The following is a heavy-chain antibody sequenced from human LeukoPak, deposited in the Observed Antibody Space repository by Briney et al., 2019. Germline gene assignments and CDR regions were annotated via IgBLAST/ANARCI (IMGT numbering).Heavy chain of an antibody. Sequence: GGSLRLSCAASGFTFSSYSMNWVRQAPGKGLEWVSSISSSSYIYYADSVKGRFTISRDNAKNSLYLQMNSLRAEDTAVYYCARDRQDDYGDLEPFDYWGQGTLVTVSS. V-gene: IGHV3-21*01. CDR1: GFTFSSYS. J-gene: IGHJ4*02. CDR3: ARDRQDDYGDLEPFDY. D-gene: IGHD4-17*01. CDR2: ISSSSYI.